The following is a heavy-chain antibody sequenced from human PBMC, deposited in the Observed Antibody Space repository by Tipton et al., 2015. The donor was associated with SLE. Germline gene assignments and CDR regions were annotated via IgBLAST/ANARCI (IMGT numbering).Heavy chain of an antibody. J-gene: IGHJ4*02. CDR2: IYYSGST. CDR1: GGSISSGDYY. D-gene: IGHD5-24*01. V-gene: IGHV4-39*07. Sequence: TMSLTCTVSGGSISSGDYYWSWIRQPPGKGLEWIGSIYYSGSTYYNPSLKSRVTISVDTSKNQFSLKLSSVTAADTAVYYCARGDGYNLFDYWGQGTLVTVSS. CDR3: ARGDGYNLFDY.